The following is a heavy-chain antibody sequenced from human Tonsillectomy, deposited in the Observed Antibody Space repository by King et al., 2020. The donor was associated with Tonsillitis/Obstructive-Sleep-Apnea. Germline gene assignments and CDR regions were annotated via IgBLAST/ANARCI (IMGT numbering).Heavy chain of an antibody. CDR2: ISSSGSTI. CDR3: ARASFPFDC. CDR1: GFIFSSYG. Sequence: VQLVESGGGLVQPGGSLRLSCAASGFIFSSYGMNWVRQAPGKGLEWLSYISSSGSTIYYADSLMGRFTISRDNANNSLSLQMNSLRDEDTAVYYCARASFPFDCWGQGTLVTVSS. D-gene: IGHD2/OR15-2a*01. V-gene: IGHV3-48*02. J-gene: IGHJ4*02.